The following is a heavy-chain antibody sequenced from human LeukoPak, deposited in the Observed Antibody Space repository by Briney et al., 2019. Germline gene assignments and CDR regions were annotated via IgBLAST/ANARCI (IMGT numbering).Heavy chain of an antibody. CDR3: ARDQSPSGAGMDA. CDR1: GGSISSYY. D-gene: IGHD4-17*01. Sequence: SETLSLTCTVSGGSISSYYWSWIRQPPGKGLEWIGYIYYSGSTNYNPSLKSRVTISVDTSKNQFSLKLSSVTAADTAVYYCARDQSPSGAGMDAWGQGTTVTVSS. J-gene: IGHJ6*02. V-gene: IGHV4-59*01. CDR2: IYYSGST.